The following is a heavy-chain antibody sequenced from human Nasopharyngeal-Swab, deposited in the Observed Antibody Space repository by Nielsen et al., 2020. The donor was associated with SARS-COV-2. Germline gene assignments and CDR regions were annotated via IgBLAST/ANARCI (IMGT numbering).Heavy chain of an antibody. Sequence: GESLKISCAASGFTFSSYAMSWVRQAPGKGLEWVSDISGSGDSTFYSDSVKGRFTMSRDNSKNMLYLQMNSLRAEDTAVYYCARGHGVWFGEPDNWFDPWGQGTLVTVSS. CDR1: GFTFSSYA. CDR3: ARGHGVWFGEPDNWFDP. CDR2: ISGSGDST. D-gene: IGHD3-10*01. J-gene: IGHJ5*02. V-gene: IGHV3-23*01.